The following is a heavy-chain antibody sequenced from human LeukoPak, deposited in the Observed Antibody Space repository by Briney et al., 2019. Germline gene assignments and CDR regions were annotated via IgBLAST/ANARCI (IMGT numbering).Heavy chain of an antibody. J-gene: IGHJ4*02. V-gene: IGHV4/OR15-8*01. Sequence: SETLSLTCLVSGGPISSPNWWTWIRQTPGKGLEWIGEVYHDGNTKYRPSLRSRVTMSVDKSENQFFLKLSSVTAADTAVYYCATYYDSSGYRLDYWGQGTLVTVSS. CDR3: ATYYDSSGYRLDY. CDR1: GGPISSPNW. D-gene: IGHD3-22*01. CDR2: VYHDGNT.